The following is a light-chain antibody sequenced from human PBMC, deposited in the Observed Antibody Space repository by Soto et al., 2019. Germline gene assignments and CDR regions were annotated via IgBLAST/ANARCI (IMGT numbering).Light chain of an antibody. CDR1: QTVANPY. Sequence: EIVLTQSPGTLSLSPGERAPPSCRTSQTVANPYLAWYQQRVGQAPRLLMYGTSTRATGVPDRFSGSGSGTDFTLTINRLEPEDSAVYYCQQYDNSVYTFGQGTKLEIK. J-gene: IGKJ2*01. V-gene: IGKV3-20*01. CDR3: QQYDNSVYT. CDR2: GTS.